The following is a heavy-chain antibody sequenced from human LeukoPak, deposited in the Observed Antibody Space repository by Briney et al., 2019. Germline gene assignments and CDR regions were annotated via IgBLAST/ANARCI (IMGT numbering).Heavy chain of an antibody. CDR1: RFTFLNYA. V-gene: IGHV3-30*14. CDR3: ARGYYHLDGSSYFDM. Sequence: GRSLRLSCAASRFTFLNYAVNWVRQAPAKGLEGVAIISYDGRNEYYAESVEGRFTISRDTSRNMISLQMNSLRPEDTAVYCCARGYYHLDGSSYFDMWGQGTLVTVSS. J-gene: IGHJ4*02. CDR2: ISYDGRNE. D-gene: IGHD3-22*01.